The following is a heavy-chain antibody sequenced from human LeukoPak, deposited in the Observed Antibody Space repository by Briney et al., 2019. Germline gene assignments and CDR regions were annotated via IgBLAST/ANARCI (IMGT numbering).Heavy chain of an antibody. CDR1: GYTFTGYY. CDR3: ARESRGSDYDS. Sequence: ASVKVSCKASGYTFTGYYIHWVRQAPGQGLEWMGWVNPNSGGTNYAQKFQGRVTMTRDTSISIAYMELSRLTSDDTAVYYCARESRGSDYDSWGQGTLVTVSS. V-gene: IGHV1-2*02. D-gene: IGHD6-19*01. CDR2: VNPNSGGT. J-gene: IGHJ4*02.